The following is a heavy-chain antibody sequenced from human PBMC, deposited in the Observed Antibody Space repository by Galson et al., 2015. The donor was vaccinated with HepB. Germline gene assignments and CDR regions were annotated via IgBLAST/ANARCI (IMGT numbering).Heavy chain of an antibody. Sequence: SLRLSCAASGFTFSSYAMSWVRQAPGKGLEWVSAISGSGGSTYYADSVKGRFTISRDNSKNTLYLQMNSLRAEDTAVYYCARRRGRGLRLQLDAFDIWGQGTMVTVSS. D-gene: IGHD3-16*01. CDR2: ISGSGGST. CDR1: GFTFSSYA. CDR3: ARRRGRGLRLQLDAFDI. J-gene: IGHJ3*02. V-gene: IGHV3-23*01.